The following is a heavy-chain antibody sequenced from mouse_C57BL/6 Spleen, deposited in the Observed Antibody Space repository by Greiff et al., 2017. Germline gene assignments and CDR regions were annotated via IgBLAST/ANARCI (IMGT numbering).Heavy chain of an antibody. Sequence: VQLQQSGAELVRPGASVTLSCKASGYTFTDYEMHWVKQTPVHGLEWIGAIDPETGGTAYNQKFKGKAILTADKSSSTAYMELRSLTSEDSAVYYCTRVGDGFPCAYWGQGTLVTVSA. CDR2: IDPETGGT. V-gene: IGHV1-15*01. CDR1: GYTFTDYE. J-gene: IGHJ3*01. CDR3: TRVGDGFPCAY. D-gene: IGHD2-3*01.